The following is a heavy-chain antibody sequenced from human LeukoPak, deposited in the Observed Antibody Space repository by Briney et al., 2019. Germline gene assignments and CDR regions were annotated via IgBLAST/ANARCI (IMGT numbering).Heavy chain of an antibody. CDR2: IYPGDSDT. D-gene: IGHD6-13*01. J-gene: IGHJ4*02. CDR3: ARPSSSWYDNFDY. CDR1: GYSFTNYW. Sequence: AGESLKISCKCSGYSFTNYWIGGVRQMPGKGLEWMGVIYPGDSDTRYSPSFQGQVTISADKSISTAYLQWSSLKASDTALYYCARPSSSWYDNFDYWGQGTLVTVSS. V-gene: IGHV5-51*01.